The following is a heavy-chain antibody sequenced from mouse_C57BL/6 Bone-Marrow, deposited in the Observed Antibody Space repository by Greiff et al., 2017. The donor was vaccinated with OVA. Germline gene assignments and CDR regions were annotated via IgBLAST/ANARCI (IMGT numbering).Heavy chain of an antibody. D-gene: IGHD4-1*01. CDR2: IWSGGST. V-gene: IGHV2-2*01. CDR1: GFSLTSYG. Sequence: QVQLQQSGPGLVQPSQSLSITCTVSGFSLTSYGVHWVRQSPGKGLEWLGVIWSGGSTDYNAAFISRLSISKDNSKSQVFFKMNSLQADGTAIYYCAREGGTRYFDVWGTGTTVTVSS. CDR3: AREGGTRYFDV. J-gene: IGHJ1*03.